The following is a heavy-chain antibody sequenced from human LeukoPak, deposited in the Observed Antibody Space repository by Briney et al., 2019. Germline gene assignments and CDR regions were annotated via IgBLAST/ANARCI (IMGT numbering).Heavy chain of an antibody. V-gene: IGHV4-39*07. Sequence: SETLSLTCTVSGGSISSSSYYWGWIRQPPGKGLEWVGSIYYSGNTYYNPSLKSRVTISVDTSKNQFSLRLSSVTAADTAVYYCARPNWNDLHFDYWGQGTLVTVSS. CDR1: GGSISSSSYY. CDR3: ARPNWNDLHFDY. D-gene: IGHD1-1*01. J-gene: IGHJ4*02. CDR2: IYYSGNT.